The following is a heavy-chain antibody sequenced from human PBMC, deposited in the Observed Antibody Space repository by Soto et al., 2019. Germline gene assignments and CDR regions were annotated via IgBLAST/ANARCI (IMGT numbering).Heavy chain of an antibody. Sequence: EVQLVESGGGLVKPGGSLRLSCAASGFTFSSYRMNWVRQSPGKGLEWVSSISSSSGYRYYADSVKGRFTISRDNAKNSLYLQMNSLRAEDTAVYYCAVVVVTGGEGAFDIWGQGTMVTVSS. D-gene: IGHD2-21*02. V-gene: IGHV3-21*01. J-gene: IGHJ3*02. CDR1: GFTFSSYR. CDR3: AVVVVTGGEGAFDI. CDR2: ISSSSGYR.